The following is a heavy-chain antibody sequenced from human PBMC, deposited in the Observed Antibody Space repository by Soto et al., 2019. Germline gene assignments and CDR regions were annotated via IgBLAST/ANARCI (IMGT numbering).Heavy chain of an antibody. Sequence: SETLSLTCTVSGGSINSGGCYWSWIRQLPGKGLEWIGYIYYTGTTYYNPSLKSRFTISLDTSKNQFSLKLNSVTAADTAVFYCARAQYEYGDYGELGYFDLWGRGTLVTVSS. V-gene: IGHV4-31*03. CDR2: IYYTGTT. D-gene: IGHD4-17*01. CDR3: ARAQYEYGDYGELGYFDL. J-gene: IGHJ2*01. CDR1: GGSINSGGCY.